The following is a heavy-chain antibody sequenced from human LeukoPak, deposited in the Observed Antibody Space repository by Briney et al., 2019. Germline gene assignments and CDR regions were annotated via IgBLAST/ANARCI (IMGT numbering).Heavy chain of an antibody. D-gene: IGHD3-10*01. V-gene: IGHV3-30*02. CDR3: AKDLAYYGSGSYHDRPFDY. J-gene: IGHJ4*02. CDR1: GFTFSSYG. Sequence: GGSLRLSCAASGFTFSSYGMHWVRQAPGKGLEWVAFIRYDGSNKYYADSVKGRFTISRDSSKNTLYLQMNSLRAEDTAVYYCAKDLAYYGSGSYHDRPFDYWGQGTLVTVSS. CDR2: IRYDGSNK.